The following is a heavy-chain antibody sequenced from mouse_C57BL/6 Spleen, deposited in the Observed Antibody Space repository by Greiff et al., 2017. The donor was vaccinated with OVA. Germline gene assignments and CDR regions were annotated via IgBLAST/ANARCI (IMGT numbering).Heavy chain of an antibody. CDR2: INHDGSST. CDR3: AREAGTNFDY. V-gene: IGHV5-16*01. CDR1: GFTFSDYY. D-gene: IGHD4-1*01. J-gene: IGHJ2*01. Sequence: EVMLVESEGGLVQPGSSMKLSCTASGFTFSDYYMAWVRQVPEKGLEWVANINHDGSSTYYLDYLKSRFIISRDNAKTILYLQMSSLKSEDTATYYCAREAGTNFDYWGQGTTLTVSS.